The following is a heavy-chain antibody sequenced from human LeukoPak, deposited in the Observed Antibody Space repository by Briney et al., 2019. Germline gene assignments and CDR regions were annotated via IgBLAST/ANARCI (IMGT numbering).Heavy chain of an antibody. CDR1: GYTFTSYY. D-gene: IGHD3-22*01. CDR2: INPSGGST. CDR3: AREQPKNYYDSSGHYYYYYMDV. V-gene: IGHV1-46*01. J-gene: IGHJ6*03. Sequence: ASVKVSCKPSGYTFTSYYMHWVRQAPGQGLEWMGIINPSGGSTSYAQKFQGRVTMTRDMSTSTVYMELSSLRSEDTAVYYCAREQPKNYYDSSGHYYYYYMDVWGKGTTVTVSS.